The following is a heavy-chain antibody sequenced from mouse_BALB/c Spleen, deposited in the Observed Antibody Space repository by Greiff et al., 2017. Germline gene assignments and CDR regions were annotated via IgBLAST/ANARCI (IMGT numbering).Heavy chain of an antibody. Sequence: QVQLQQSGAELVRPGSSVKISCKASGYAFSSYWMNWVKQRPGQGLEWIGQIYPGDGDTNYNGKFKGKATLTADKSSSTAYMQLSSLTSEDSAVYFCARLVPTFYYFDYWGQGTTLTVSS. CDR3: ARLVPTFYYFDY. CDR2: IYPGDGDT. V-gene: IGHV1-80*01. CDR1: GYAFSSYW. J-gene: IGHJ2*01. D-gene: IGHD5-1*01.